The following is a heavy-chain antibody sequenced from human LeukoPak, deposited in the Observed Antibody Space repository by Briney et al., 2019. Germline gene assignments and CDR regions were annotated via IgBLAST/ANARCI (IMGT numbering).Heavy chain of an antibody. CDR3: ARLSTNYYDST. Sequence: SETLSLTCTVSGGSISSSSYYWGWIRQPPGKGLEWIGSTYYSGSTYYNPPLKSRVTISVDTSKNQFSLKLSSVTAADTAVYYCARLSTNYYDSTWGQGTLVTVSS. CDR1: GGSISSSSYY. V-gene: IGHV4-39*01. CDR2: TYYSGST. D-gene: IGHD3-22*01. J-gene: IGHJ5*02.